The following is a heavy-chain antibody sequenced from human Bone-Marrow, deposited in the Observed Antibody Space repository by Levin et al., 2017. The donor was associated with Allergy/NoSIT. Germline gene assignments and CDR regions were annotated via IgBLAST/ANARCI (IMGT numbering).Heavy chain of an antibody. D-gene: IGHD5-18*01. V-gene: IGHV3-33*01. CDR3: ARLDTAMAIDY. J-gene: IGHJ4*02. CDR1: GFTFSSYG. Sequence: GGSLRLSCAASGFTFSSYGMHWVRQAPGKGLEWVAVIWYDGSNKYYADSVKGRFTISRDNSKNTLYLQMNSLRAEDTAVYYCARLDTAMAIDYWGQGTLVTVSS. CDR2: IWYDGSNK.